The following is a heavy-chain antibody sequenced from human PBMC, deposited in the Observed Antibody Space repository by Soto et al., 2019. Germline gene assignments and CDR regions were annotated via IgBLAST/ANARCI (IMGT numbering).Heavy chain of an antibody. V-gene: IGHV3-48*01. J-gene: IGHJ4*02. D-gene: IGHD3-22*01. CDR2: ISSSSSTI. Sequence: PGGSQRVSCGAAGCKFGGYSRNWVRQEPGKGLEWVSYISSSSSTIYYADSVKGRFTISRDNAKNSLYLQMNSLRAEDTAVYYCARDSDDSSGYYLLGVYYFDYWGQGTLVTVSS. CDR3: ARDSDDSSGYYLLGVYYFDY. CDR1: GCKFGGYS.